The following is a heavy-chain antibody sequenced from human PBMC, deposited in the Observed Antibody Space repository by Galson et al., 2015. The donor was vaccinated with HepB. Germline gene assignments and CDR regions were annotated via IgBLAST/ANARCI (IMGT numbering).Heavy chain of an antibody. CDR3: ARGDAMVRGATPFDY. CDR2: IKQGGSET. J-gene: IGHJ4*02. V-gene: IGHV3-7*03. CDR1: GFTFSSYS. D-gene: IGHD3-10*01. Sequence: SLRLSCAASGFTFSSYSMSWVRQAPGKGLEWVANIKQGGSETYYADSVKGRFTISRDNAKNSLYLQMNSLRAEDTAVYYCARGDAMVRGATPFDYWGQGTLVTVSS.